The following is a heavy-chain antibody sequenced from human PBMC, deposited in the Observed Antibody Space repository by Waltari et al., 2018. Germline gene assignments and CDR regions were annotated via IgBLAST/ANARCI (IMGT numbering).Heavy chain of an antibody. CDR2: IWYDGSNK. Sequence: QVQLVESGGGVVQPGRSLSLSCAASGFTFSSYGMHWVRQARGQGLEWVAVIWYDGSNKYYADSVKGRFTISRDNSKNTLYLQMNSLRAEDTAVYYCARAGLPMPVNYYYGMDVWGQGTTVTVSS. CDR1: GFTFSSYG. V-gene: IGHV3-33*01. D-gene: IGHD2-15*01. J-gene: IGHJ6*02. CDR3: ARAGLPMPVNYYYGMDV.